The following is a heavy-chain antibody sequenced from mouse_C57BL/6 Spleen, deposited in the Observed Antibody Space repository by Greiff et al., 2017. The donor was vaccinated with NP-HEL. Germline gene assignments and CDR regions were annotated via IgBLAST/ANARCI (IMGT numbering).Heavy chain of an antibody. CDR1: GYTFTSYW. J-gene: IGHJ3*01. CDR3: ATWDGFAY. CDR2: IDPSDSYT. Sequence: QVQLQQPGAELVMPGASVKLSCKASGYTFTSYWMHWVKQRPGQGLEWIGEIDPSDSYTYYNQKFKGKSTLTVDKSASTAYMQLSSLTSEDSAVYYCATWDGFAYWGQGTLVTVSA. V-gene: IGHV1-69*01. D-gene: IGHD4-1*01.